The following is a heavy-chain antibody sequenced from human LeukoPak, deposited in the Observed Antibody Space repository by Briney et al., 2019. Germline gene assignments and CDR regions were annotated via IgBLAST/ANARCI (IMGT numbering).Heavy chain of an antibody. CDR1: GFTFSSHN. CDR2: ISGRGNYI. D-gene: IGHD3-22*01. CDR3: AKDQGFDYYDSSGYYLDY. Sequence: GGSLRLSCAASGFTFSSHNMNWVRQAPGKGLEWVSSISGRGNYIFYADSVKGRFTISRDSAKNSLSLQMNSLRAEDTAVYYCAKDQGFDYYDSSGYYLDYRGQGTLVTVSS. J-gene: IGHJ4*02. V-gene: IGHV3-21*01.